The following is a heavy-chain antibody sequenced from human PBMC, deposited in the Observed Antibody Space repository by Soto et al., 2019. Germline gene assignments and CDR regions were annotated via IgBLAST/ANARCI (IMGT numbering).Heavy chain of an antibody. J-gene: IGHJ6*02. Sequence: ASVKVSCKVSGYTLTELSMHWVRQAPGKGLEWMGGFDPEDGETIYAQKFQGRVTMTEDTSTDTAYMELSSLRSEDTAVYYCATDLAADYYYYGMDVWCQGTTVTVSS. D-gene: IGHD2-15*01. CDR3: ATDLAADYYYYGMDV. CDR1: GYTLTELS. V-gene: IGHV1-24*01. CDR2: FDPEDGET.